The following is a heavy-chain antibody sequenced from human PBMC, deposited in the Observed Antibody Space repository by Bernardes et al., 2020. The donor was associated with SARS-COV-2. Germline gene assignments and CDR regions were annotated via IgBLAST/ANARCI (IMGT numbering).Heavy chain of an antibody. CDR1: GFIFSNYW. CDR2: INTDGSTT. Sequence: GSSLKVFCAASGFIFSNYWMHWVRQAPGKGLVWVSRINTDGSTTTYADSVKGRFTISRDNAKNTLFLQMNSLRDEDTAVYFCARGGYEPFDYWGQGTLVTVSS. D-gene: IGHD5-12*01. V-gene: IGHV3-74*01. CDR3: ARGGYEPFDY. J-gene: IGHJ4*02.